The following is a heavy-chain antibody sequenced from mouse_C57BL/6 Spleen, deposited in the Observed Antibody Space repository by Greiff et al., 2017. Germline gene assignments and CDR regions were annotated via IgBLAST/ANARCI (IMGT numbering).Heavy chain of an antibody. V-gene: IGHV1-80*01. Sequence: QVQLQQSGAELVKPGASVKISCKASGYAFSSYWMNWVKQRPGQGLEWIGQIYPGDGDTNYNGKFKGKATLTADKSSSTAYMQLSSLTSEDSAVYVCASSKYRIYYDYEGHFDYWGQGTTLTVSS. CDR3: ASSKYRIYYDYEGHFDY. D-gene: IGHD2-4*01. CDR2: IYPGDGDT. CDR1: GYAFSSYW. J-gene: IGHJ2*01.